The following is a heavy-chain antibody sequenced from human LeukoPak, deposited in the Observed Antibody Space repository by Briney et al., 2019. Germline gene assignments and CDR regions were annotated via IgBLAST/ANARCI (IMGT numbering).Heavy chain of an antibody. J-gene: IGHJ4*02. CDR1: GGSISSYY. Sequence: PSETLSLTCTVSGGSISSYYWSWIRQPPGKGLEWIGYIYYSGSTNYNPSLKSRVTISVDTSKNQFSLKLSSVTAADTAVYYCARAYCGGDCYSPYYFDYWGQGTLVTVSS. CDR2: IYYSGST. CDR3: ARAYCGGDCYSPYYFDY. V-gene: IGHV4-59*01. D-gene: IGHD2-21*02.